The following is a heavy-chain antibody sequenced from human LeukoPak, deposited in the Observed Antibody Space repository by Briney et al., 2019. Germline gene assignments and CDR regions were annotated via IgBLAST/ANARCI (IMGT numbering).Heavy chain of an antibody. CDR2: MNPYTGKT. D-gene: IGHD3-10*01. J-gene: IGHJ2*01. CDR3: AREGPRLTMVRGTVWYFDL. Sequence: ASVKVSCKTSGYTFTNFDINWVRQATGQGLERLGWMNPYTGKTGYAQKFQGRVTFTGDTSIRTAYMEVSSLTSEDTAVYYCAREGPRLTMVRGTVWYFDLWGRGTLVTVSS. CDR1: GYTFTNFD. V-gene: IGHV1-8*03.